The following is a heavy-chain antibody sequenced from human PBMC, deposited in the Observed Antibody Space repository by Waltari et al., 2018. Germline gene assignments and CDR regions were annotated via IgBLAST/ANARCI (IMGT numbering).Heavy chain of an antibody. CDR2: TYYTGST. J-gene: IGHJ4*02. Sequence: QVQLQESGPGLVKPSGTLSLTCVVSGARIMSRNWWNWVRQSPGKGLEWIGETYYTGSTNYNPSLQSRVTISVDNSKNEFSLRLTSVTAADTAVYYCARRSSSYEHWGQGTLVTVSS. CDR1: GARIMSRNW. V-gene: IGHV4-4*02. D-gene: IGHD3-10*01. CDR3: ARRSSSYEH.